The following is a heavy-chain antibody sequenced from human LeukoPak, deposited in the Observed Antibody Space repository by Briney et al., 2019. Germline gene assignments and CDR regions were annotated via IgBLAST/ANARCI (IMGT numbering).Heavy chain of an antibody. V-gene: IGHV4-39*07. CDR2: IYHSGST. Sequence: PSETLSLTCTVSGGSISSSSYYWGWIRQPPGKGLEWIGSIYHSGSTYYNPSLKSRVTISVDTSKNQFSLKLSSVTAADTAVYYCARVIMITFGGVSEGAFDIWGQGTMVTVSS. CDR1: GGSISSSSYY. J-gene: IGHJ3*02. CDR3: ARVIMITFGGVSEGAFDI. D-gene: IGHD3-16*01.